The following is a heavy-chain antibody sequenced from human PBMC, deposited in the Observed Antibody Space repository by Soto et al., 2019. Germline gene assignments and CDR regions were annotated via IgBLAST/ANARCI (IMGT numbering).Heavy chain of an antibody. J-gene: IGHJ5*02. D-gene: IGHD1-1*01. CDR1: GYSFTNYW. CDR2: IYPGDSDT. Sequence: GESLKISCKGSGYSFTNYWIGWVRQMPGKGLEWMGIIYPGDSDTRYSPSFQGQVTISADKSISTAYLQWSSLKASDTAMYYCARGAGGSLQRTWFDPWGQGTLVTVSS. CDR3: ARGAGGSLQRTWFDP. V-gene: IGHV5-51*01.